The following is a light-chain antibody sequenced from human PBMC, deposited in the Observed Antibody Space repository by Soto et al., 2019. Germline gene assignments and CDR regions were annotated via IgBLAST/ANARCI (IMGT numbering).Light chain of an antibody. CDR3: GTWDDSLRTFF. CDR1: SSYIGNGF. J-gene: IGLJ1*01. Sequence: QSVLTQPPSVSAAPGQKVTVSCSASSSYIGNGFVSWYQQLPGAAPRLLIYDSGKRPSGIPDRFSGSKSDTSATLVITGLQTGDEADYYCGTWDDSLRTFFFGTGTKVTVL. V-gene: IGLV1-51*01. CDR2: DSG.